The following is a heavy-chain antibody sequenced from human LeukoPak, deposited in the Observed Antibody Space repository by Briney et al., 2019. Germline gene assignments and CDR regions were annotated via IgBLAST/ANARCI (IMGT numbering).Heavy chain of an antibody. CDR2: IKQDGSEK. V-gene: IGHV3-7*01. J-gene: IGHJ4*02. CDR1: GFTFSSYW. CDR3: ARGSDNTSPDFDY. D-gene: IGHD1-14*01. Sequence: RGSLRLSCAASGFTFSSYWMSWVRQAPGAGLEWVANIKQDGSEKYYVDSVKGRITISRDNAKNSLYLQMNSLRDEDTAVYYCARGSDNTSPDFDYWGQGTLVTVSS.